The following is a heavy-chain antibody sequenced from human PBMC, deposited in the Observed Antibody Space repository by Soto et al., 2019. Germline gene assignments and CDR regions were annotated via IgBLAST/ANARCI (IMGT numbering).Heavy chain of an antibody. CDR1: GGTFSSYA. Sequence: QVQLVQSGAEVKKPGSSAKVSCKASGGTFSSYAISWVRQAPGQGLEWMGGIIPIFGTANYAQKFQGRVTITADESTSTAYMELSSLRSEDTAVYYCARSSSNYGGYYYYYGMDVWGQGTTVTVSS. J-gene: IGHJ6*02. CDR2: IIPIFGTA. CDR3: ARSSSNYGGYYYYYGMDV. D-gene: IGHD4-4*01. V-gene: IGHV1-69*01.